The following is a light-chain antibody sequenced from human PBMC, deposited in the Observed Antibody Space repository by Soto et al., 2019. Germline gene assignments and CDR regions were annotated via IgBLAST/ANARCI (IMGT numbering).Light chain of an antibody. V-gene: IGLV1-44*01. CDR3: AAWDDSLNGVL. Sequence: QAVVPQPPSASGTPGQRVSISCSGSRSNIGSNTVNWYQHLPGTAPRLLIYSNNQRPSGVPDRFSASKSGASASLAIIGLQSEDEADYYCAAWDDSLNGVLFGGGTKLTVL. CDR2: SNN. J-gene: IGLJ3*02. CDR1: RSNIGSNT.